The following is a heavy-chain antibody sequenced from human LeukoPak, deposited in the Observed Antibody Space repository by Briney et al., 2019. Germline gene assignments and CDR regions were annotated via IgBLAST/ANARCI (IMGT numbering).Heavy chain of an antibody. J-gene: IGHJ4*02. CDR2: ISYDGSNK. V-gene: IGHV3-30-3*01. Sequence: GGSLRLSCAASGFTFSSYAMHWVRQAPGKGLEWVAVISYDGSNKYYADSVRGRFTISRDNSKNTLYLQMNSLRAEDTAVYYCARGGQSRYCSSTSCYYDYWGQGTLVTVSS. D-gene: IGHD2-2*01. CDR3: ARGGQSRYCSSTSCYYDY. CDR1: GFTFSSYA.